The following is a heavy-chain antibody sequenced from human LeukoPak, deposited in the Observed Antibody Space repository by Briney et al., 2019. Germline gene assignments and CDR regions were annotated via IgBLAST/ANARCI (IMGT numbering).Heavy chain of an antibody. D-gene: IGHD5-24*01. CDR1: GGSISSSYW. J-gene: IGHJ4*02. Sequence: SETLSLTCAVSGGSISSSYWWSWVRQPPGKGLKWIGEVYHSGSTNYNPSLKSRVTISVDKSKNQFSLKLSSVTAADTAVYYCARVVEMATTSRGYFDFWGQGTLVTVSS. V-gene: IGHV4-4*02. CDR3: ARVVEMATTSRGYFDF. CDR2: VYHSGST.